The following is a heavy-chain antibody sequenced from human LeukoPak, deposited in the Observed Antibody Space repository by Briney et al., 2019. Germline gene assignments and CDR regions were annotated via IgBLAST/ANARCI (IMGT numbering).Heavy chain of an antibody. V-gene: IGHV1-2*02. J-gene: IGHJ4*02. CDR1: GYTLTAYY. D-gene: IGHD7-27*01. CDR2: VSPNSGDT. Sequence: ASVKVSCKASGYTLTAYYMHWVRQAPGQGLEWMGWVSPNSGDTNYAQNFQGRVTMTTDTSISTAYVELSSLRSDDTAVYYCARDRWGRGDFDYWGQGTLVTVSS. CDR3: ARDRWGRGDFDY.